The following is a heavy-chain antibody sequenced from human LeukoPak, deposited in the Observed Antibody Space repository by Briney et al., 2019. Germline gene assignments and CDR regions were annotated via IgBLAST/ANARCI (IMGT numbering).Heavy chain of an antibody. D-gene: IGHD5-18*01. Sequence: TGGSLRLSCAASGFTFSSYSMNWVRQAPGKGLEWVSSISSSSSYIYYADSVKGRFTISRDNAKNSLYLQMNSLRAEDTAVYYCARDLGTAMENWFDPWGQGTLVTVSS. V-gene: IGHV3-21*01. CDR1: GFTFSSYS. J-gene: IGHJ5*02. CDR3: ARDLGTAMENWFDP. CDR2: ISSSSSYI.